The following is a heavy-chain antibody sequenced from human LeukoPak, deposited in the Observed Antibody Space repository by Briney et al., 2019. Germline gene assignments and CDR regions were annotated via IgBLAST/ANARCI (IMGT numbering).Heavy chain of an antibody. J-gene: IGHJ4*02. D-gene: IGHD1-26*01. V-gene: IGHV5-51*01. CDR1: GYIFTSYW. CDR2: IYPGDSDT. Sequence: PGESLKISCKGSGYIFTSYWIGWVRQMPGKGLEWMGIIYPGDSDTRYSPSFQGQVTISADKSISTAYLQWSSLKASDTAMYYCARHEMYLWPYSGSSAPFDYWGQGTLVTVSS. CDR3: ARHEMYLWPYSGSSAPFDY.